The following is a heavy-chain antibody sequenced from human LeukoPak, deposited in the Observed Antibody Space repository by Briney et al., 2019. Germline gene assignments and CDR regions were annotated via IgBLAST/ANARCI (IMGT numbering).Heavy chain of an antibody. V-gene: IGHV4-39*07. Sequence: PSEALSLTCTVSGGSISSSSYYWGWIRQPPGKGLEWIGSIYNSGSTYYNPSLKSRVTISVDSSKNQFSLKLSSMAAADTAVYYCAAKVGAASFDCWGQGTLVIVSS. CDR2: IYNSGST. CDR3: AAKVGAASFDC. D-gene: IGHD1-26*01. J-gene: IGHJ4*02. CDR1: GGSISSSSYY.